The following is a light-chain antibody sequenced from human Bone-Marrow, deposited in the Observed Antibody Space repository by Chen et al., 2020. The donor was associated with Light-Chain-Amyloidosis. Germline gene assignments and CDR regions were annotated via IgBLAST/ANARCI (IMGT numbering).Light chain of an antibody. J-gene: IGLJ2*01. CDR3: SEYVGNNKWL. V-gene: IGLV2-8*01. Sequence: QSALTPPPSAAASPGLSVTISCAGTSSDVDTSNYVSWYQHDTAQAPQLVIYEVRNRPSGVPDRFSGSKSGNTASLTVSGLQAEDEAHYYCSEYVGNNKWLFGGGTQLTVL. CDR1: SSDVDTSNY. CDR2: EVR.